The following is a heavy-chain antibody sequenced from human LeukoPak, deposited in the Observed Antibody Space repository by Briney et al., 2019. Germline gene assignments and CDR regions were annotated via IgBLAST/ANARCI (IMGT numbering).Heavy chain of an antibody. D-gene: IGHD3-16*02. CDR2: INHSGST. Sequence: SETLSLTCAVYGGSFSGYYWSWIRQPPGKGLEWIGEINHSGSTNYNPSLKSRVTISVDTSKNQFSLKLSSVTAADAAVYYCARAHMYYDYIWGSYRRYYFDYWGQGTLVTVSS. CDR3: ARAHMYYDYIWGSYRRYYFDY. V-gene: IGHV4-34*01. CDR1: GGSFSGYY. J-gene: IGHJ4*02.